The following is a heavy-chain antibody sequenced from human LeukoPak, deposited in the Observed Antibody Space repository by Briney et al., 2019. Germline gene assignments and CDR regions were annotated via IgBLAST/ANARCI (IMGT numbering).Heavy chain of an antibody. CDR2: IIPIFGTA. Sequence: GASVKASCKASGGTFSSYAISWVRQAPGQGLEWMGRIIPIFGTANYAQKFQGRVTITTDESTSTAYMELSSLRSEDTAVYYCASPRGSYYYDSSGFDYWGQGTLVTVSS. J-gene: IGHJ4*02. V-gene: IGHV1-69*05. D-gene: IGHD3-22*01. CDR3: ASPRGSYYYDSSGFDY. CDR1: GGTFSSYA.